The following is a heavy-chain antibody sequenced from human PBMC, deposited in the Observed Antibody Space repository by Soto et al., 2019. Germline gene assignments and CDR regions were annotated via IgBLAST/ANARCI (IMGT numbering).Heavy chain of an antibody. V-gene: IGHV4-38-2*01. CDR3: ARAHRVYDFWSGYYTGPPDY. CDR2: IYHSGST. J-gene: IGHJ4*02. D-gene: IGHD3-3*01. Sequence: PSETLSLTCAVSGYSISSGYYWGWIRQPPGKALEWIGSIYHSGSTYYNPSLKSRVTISVDTSKNQFSLKLSSVTAADTAVYYCARAHRVYDFWSGYYTGPPDYWGKGTMVTVSS. CDR1: GYSISSGYY.